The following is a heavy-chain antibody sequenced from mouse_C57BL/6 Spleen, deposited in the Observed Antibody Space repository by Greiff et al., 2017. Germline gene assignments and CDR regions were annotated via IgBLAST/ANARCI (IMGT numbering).Heavy chain of an antibody. CDR3: TREGDYSNSHWYFDV. CDR1: GFTFSSYA. Sequence: EVQVVESGEGLVKPGGSLKLSCAASGFTFSSYAMSWVRQTPEKRLEWVAYISSGGDYIYYADTVKGRFTISRDNARNTLYLQMSSLKSEDTAMYYCTREGDYSNSHWYFDVWGTGTTVTVSS. J-gene: IGHJ1*03. CDR2: ISSGGDYI. V-gene: IGHV5-9-1*02. D-gene: IGHD2-5*01.